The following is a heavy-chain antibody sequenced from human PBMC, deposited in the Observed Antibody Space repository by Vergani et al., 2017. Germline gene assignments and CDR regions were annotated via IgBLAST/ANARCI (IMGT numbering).Heavy chain of an antibody. J-gene: IGHJ6*02. V-gene: IGHV4-59*01. CDR1: GGSISSYY. CDR3: AGKYSSIDYYYYGMDV. D-gene: IGHD6-6*01. CDR2: IYYSGST. Sequence: QVQLQESGPGLVKPSETLSLTCTVSGGSISSYYWSWIRQPPGKGLEWIGYIYYSGSTNYNPSLKSRVTISVDTSKNQFSLKLSSVTAADTAVYYCAGKYSSIDYYYYGMDVGGQGTTVTVSS.